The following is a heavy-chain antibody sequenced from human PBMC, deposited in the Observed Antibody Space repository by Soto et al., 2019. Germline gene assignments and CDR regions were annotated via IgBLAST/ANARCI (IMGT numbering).Heavy chain of an antibody. CDR2: ISAYNGNT. V-gene: IGHV1-18*01. D-gene: IGHD3-10*01. J-gene: IGHJ6*02. CDR3: ARERRAWFGELSRYYYYYYGMDV. CDR1: GYTFTSYG. Sequence: VASVKVSCKASGYTFTSYGISWVRQAPGQGLEWMGWISAYNGNTNYAQKLQGRVTMTTDTSTSTAYMELRSLRSDDTAVYYCARERRAWFGELSRYYYYYYGMDVWGQGTTVTVSS.